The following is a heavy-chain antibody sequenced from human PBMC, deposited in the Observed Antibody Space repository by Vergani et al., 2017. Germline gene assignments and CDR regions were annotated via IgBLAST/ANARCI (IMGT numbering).Heavy chain of an antibody. Sequence: QVQLVQSGAEVKKPWASVKVSCKASGYTFTGYYMHWVRQAPGQGLEWMGWINPNSGGTNYAQKFQGRVTMTRDTSISTAYMELSRLRSDDTAVYYCARRSPPLPDYYYGMDVWGQGTTVTVSS. V-gene: IGHV1-2*02. CDR1: GYTFTGYY. CDR2: INPNSGGT. CDR3: ARRSPPLPDYYYGMDV. D-gene: IGHD1-26*01. J-gene: IGHJ6*02.